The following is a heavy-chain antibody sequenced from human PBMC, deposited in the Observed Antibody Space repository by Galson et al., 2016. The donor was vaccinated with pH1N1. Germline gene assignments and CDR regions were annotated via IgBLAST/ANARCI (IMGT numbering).Heavy chain of an antibody. CDR2: IKEDGSET. CDR3: ARAIGSRSAY. J-gene: IGHJ4*02. Sequence: LRLSCAASGFTFSNYWMHWVRQVPGKGLEWVANIKEDGSETYYVDSVRGRFIISRDNAKNSLYLQMNSLRDEDTALYYGARAIGSRSAYWGQGPLVTVSS. V-gene: IGHV3-7*01. CDR1: GFTFSNYW. D-gene: IGHD3-16*02.